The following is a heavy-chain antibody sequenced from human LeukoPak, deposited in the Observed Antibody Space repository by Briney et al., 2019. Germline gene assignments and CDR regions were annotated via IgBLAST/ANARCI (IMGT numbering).Heavy chain of an antibody. V-gene: IGHV1-8*01. J-gene: IGHJ6*02. CDR3: ARNPYGSGTWDV. D-gene: IGHD3-10*01. Sequence: ASVKVSCKASGYRFTTYDINWLRQASGQGLEWGGWMSPDSGNTGCAQKFQGRVTMTRNNPISTAYLELSSLTSEDTAVYYCARNPYGSGTWDVWGQGTTVTVSS. CDR1: GYRFTTYD. CDR2: MSPDSGNT.